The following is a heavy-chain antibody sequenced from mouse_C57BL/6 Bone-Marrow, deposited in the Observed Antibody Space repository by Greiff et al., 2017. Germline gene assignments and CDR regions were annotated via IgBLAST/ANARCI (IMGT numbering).Heavy chain of an antibody. CDR3: ARSGYGYDDY. CDR2: INPNNGGT. J-gene: IGHJ2*01. D-gene: IGHD2-2*01. V-gene: IGHV1-26*01. CDR1: GYTFTDYY. Sequence: EVQLQQSGPELVKPGASVKISCKASGYTFTDYYMNWVKQSHGKSLEWIGDINPNNGGTSYNQKFKGKATLTVDKSSSTAYMELRSLQSEDSAVYYCARSGYGYDDYWGQGTTLTVSS.